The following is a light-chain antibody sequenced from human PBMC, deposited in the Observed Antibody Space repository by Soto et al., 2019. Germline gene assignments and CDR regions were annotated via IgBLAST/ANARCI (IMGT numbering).Light chain of an antibody. V-gene: IGLV8-61*01. J-gene: IGLJ3*02. CDR1: SGSVSTNHY. CDR3: LLYVGSGNHWV. Sequence: QAVVTQEPSFSVSPGGTITLTCGLSSGSVSTNHYPSWYQQTPGQAPRTLIYNTNTRSSGVPDRFSGSILGNQAALSITGAQADDSCDYYCLLYVGSGNHWVFGGGTKLTVL. CDR2: NTN.